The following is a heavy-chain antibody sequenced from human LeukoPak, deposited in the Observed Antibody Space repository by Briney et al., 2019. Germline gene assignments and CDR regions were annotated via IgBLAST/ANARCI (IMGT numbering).Heavy chain of an antibody. CDR2: ISYDGSNK. CDR1: GFTFSRYA. D-gene: IGHD6-13*01. CDR3: AKDRTQQLDGGDY. J-gene: IGHJ4*02. V-gene: IGHV3-30*09. Sequence: GRSLRLSCAASGFTFSRYALHWVRQAPGKGLDWVAVISYDGSNKFYADPVKGRFAISRDNSKNTLYLQMNSLRAEDTAVYYCAKDRTQQLDGGDYWGQGTLVTVSS.